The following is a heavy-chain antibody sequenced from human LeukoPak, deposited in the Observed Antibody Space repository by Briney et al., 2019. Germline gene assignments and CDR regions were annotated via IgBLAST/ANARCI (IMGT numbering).Heavy chain of an antibody. Sequence: ASVNVSCKASGYTFTGYDLHWVRQAPGQGLEWVGRINPNSGGTNYAQKFQGRVTMTRDTSISTAYMELSRLESDDTAVYYCAREIDTSGNDAFDIWGQGTMVTVSS. CDR3: AREIDTSGNDAFDI. J-gene: IGHJ3*02. V-gene: IGHV1-2*06. CDR1: GYTFTGYD. D-gene: IGHD3-22*01. CDR2: INPNSGGT.